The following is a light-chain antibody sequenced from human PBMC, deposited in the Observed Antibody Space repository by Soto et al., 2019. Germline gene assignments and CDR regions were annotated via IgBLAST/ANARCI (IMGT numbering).Light chain of an antibody. J-gene: IGLJ2*01. CDR1: SGHSSYA. CDR3: QTWGTGIRV. V-gene: IGLV4-69*01. Sequence: QSVLTQSPSASASLGASVKLTCTLSSGHSSYAIAWHQQQPEKGPRYLMKLNSDGSHTKGDGIPDRFSGSSSGAERYLTISGLQSEDEADYYCQTWGTGIRVFGGGTKLTVL. CDR2: LNSDGSH.